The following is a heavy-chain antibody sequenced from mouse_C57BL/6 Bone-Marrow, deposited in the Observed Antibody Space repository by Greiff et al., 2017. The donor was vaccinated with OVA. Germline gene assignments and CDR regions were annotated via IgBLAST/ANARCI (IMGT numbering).Heavy chain of an antibody. CDR2: ISYDGSN. CDR1: GYSITSGYY. CDR3: ARAGVLRSKGYAMDY. V-gene: IGHV3-6*01. Sequence: EVQLQESGPGLVKPSQSLSLTCSVTGYSITSGYYWNWIRQFPGNKLEWMGYISYDGSNNYNPSLKNRISITRDTSKNQFFLKLNSVTTEDTATYYCARAGVLRSKGYAMDYWGQGTSVTVSS. J-gene: IGHJ4*01. D-gene: IGHD1-1*01.